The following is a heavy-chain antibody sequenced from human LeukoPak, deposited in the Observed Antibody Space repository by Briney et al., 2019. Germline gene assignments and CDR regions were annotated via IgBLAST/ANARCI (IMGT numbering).Heavy chain of an antibody. CDR1: GGSISGSSYY. V-gene: IGHV4-39*01. CDR3: ARHQGRAFMSPVYYYYYMDV. J-gene: IGHJ6*03. CDR2: INHSGST. Sequence: SETLSLTCTVSGGSISGSSYYWGWIRQPPGKGLEWIGEINHSGSTNYNPSLKSRVTISVDTSKNQFSLKLSSVTAADTAVYYCARHQGRAFMSPVYYYYYMDVWGKGTTVTISS. D-gene: IGHD3-3*02.